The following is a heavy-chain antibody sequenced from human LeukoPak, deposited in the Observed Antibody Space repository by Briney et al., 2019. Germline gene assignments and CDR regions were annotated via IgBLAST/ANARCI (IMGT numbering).Heavy chain of an antibody. V-gene: IGHV3-23*01. J-gene: IGHJ4*02. CDR2: ISGSGGST. Sequence: GGSLRLSCAASGFTFSSNGMSWVRQAPGKGLEWVSAISGSGGSTYYADSVKGRFTISRDNAKNSLYLQMNSLRAEDTAVYYCARDLYDILTGYYNVIGDYWGQGTLVTVSS. CDR3: ARDLYDILTGYYNVIGDY. CDR1: GFTFSSNG. D-gene: IGHD3-9*01.